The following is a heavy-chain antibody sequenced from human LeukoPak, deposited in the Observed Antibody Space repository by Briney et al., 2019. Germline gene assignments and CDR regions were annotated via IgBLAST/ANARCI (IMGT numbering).Heavy chain of an antibody. Sequence: SETLSLTCTVSGGSISSYYRSWIRQPPGKGLEWIGYIYYSGSTNYNPSLKSRVTISVDTSKNQFSLKLSPVTAADTAVYYCASSGVIISKFDYWGQGTLVTVSS. CDR3: ASSGVIISKFDY. D-gene: IGHD3-22*01. V-gene: IGHV4-59*01. CDR2: IYYSGST. J-gene: IGHJ4*02. CDR1: GGSISSYY.